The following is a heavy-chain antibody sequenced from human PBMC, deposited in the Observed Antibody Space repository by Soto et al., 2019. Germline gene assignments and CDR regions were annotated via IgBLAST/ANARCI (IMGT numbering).Heavy chain of an antibody. CDR2: INTDGSTT. Sequence: EVQLVESGGVSVQPGGSLRLSCTASGFTLSHYWMHWVRQAPGKGLVWVSRINTDGSTTNYADSVKGRFTISRDNAKNTLNLQRNSLRDEDTAVYYCVRVRRGDGYTLGYWGQGTLVAVSS. D-gene: IGHD5-12*01. CDR1: GFTLSHYW. J-gene: IGHJ4*02. V-gene: IGHV3-74*01. CDR3: VRVRRGDGYTLGY.